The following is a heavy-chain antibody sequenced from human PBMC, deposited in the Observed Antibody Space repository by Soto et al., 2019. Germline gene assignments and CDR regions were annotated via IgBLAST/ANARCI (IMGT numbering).Heavy chain of an antibody. J-gene: IGHJ3*02. D-gene: IGHD6-6*01. CDR1: GFTFSSYS. Sequence: EVQLVESGGGLVQPGGSLRLSCAASGFTFSSYSMNWVRQAPGKGLEWVSYISSSSSTIYYADSVKGRFTISRDNAKNSLYLQMNSLRDEDTAVYYCVRRAFGSSHTFDIWGQGTVVTVSS. V-gene: IGHV3-48*02. CDR3: VRRAFGSSHTFDI. CDR2: ISSSSSTI.